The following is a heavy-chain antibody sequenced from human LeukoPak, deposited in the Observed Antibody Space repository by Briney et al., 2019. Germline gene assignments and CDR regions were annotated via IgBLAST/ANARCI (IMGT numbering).Heavy chain of an antibody. V-gene: IGHV3-7*01. D-gene: IGHD5-12*01. Sequence: GGSLRLSCAAPGFTFTSSWMCWVRQAPGKGLEWLANINGAGSVTNYVHSVRGRFTISRDNAKNSLYLQMNSLGVEDTAVYYCATDSGYNAFDVWGQGTMVSVSS. J-gene: IGHJ3*01. CDR1: GFTFTSSW. CDR2: INGAGSVT. CDR3: ATDSGYNAFDV.